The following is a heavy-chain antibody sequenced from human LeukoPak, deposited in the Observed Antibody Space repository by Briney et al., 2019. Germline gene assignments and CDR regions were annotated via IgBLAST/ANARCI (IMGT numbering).Heavy chain of an antibody. CDR3: ARDQSDFWSGYYYYYYYMDV. CDR2: IIPILGIA. J-gene: IGHJ6*03. V-gene: IGHV1-69*04. D-gene: IGHD3-3*01. Sequence: SVKVSCKASGGTFSSYTISWVRQAPGQGLEWMGRIIPILGIANYAQKFQGRVTITADKSTSTAYMELSSLRSEDTAVYYCARDQSDFWSGYYYYYYYMDVWGKGTTVTVSS. CDR1: GGTFSSYT.